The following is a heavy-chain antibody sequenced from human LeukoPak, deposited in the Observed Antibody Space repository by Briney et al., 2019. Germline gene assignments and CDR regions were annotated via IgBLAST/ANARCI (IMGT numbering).Heavy chain of an antibody. CDR3: AALIAAAGTDY. CDR1: GGSISSHNW. D-gene: IGHD6-13*01. Sequence: SETLSLTCAVSGGSISSHNWWNWVRQPPGKGPEWIGEVYHSGITNYNPSFKSRVTISVDKSKNQFSLKLSSVTAADTAVYYCAALIAAAGTDYWGQGTLVTVSS. CDR2: VYHSGIT. V-gene: IGHV4-4*02. J-gene: IGHJ4*02.